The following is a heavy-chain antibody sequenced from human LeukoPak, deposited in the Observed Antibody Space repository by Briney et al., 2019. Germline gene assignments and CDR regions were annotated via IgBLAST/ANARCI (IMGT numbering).Heavy chain of an antibody. CDR2: VFGGGNT. CDR3: ARDHQNPGYFDL. Sequence: PGGSLRLSCAASGFTVSSHSMSWVRQAPGKGLEWVSAVFGGGNTYYADSVKGRFTISRDNSKNTLYLQVNSLRTEDTAMYYCARDHQNPGYFDLWGRGTLVTVSS. CDR1: GFTVSSHS. V-gene: IGHV3-53*01. J-gene: IGHJ2*01.